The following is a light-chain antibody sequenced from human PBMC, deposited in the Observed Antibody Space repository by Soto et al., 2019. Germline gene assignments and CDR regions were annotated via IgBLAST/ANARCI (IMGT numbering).Light chain of an antibody. CDR1: SSDVGSYNL. V-gene: IGLV2-23*01. Sequence: QSALAQPASVSGSPGQSITISCTGTSSDVGSYNLVSWYQQHPGKAPKLMIYEASKRPSGVSHRFSGSKSGSTASLTISGLQAEDEADYYCCSYAGSRIHVFGSGTKATVL. CDR2: EAS. CDR3: CSYAGSRIHV. J-gene: IGLJ1*01.